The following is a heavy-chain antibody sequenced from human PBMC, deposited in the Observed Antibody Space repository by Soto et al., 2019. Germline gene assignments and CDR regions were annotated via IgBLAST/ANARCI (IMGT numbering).Heavy chain of an antibody. V-gene: IGHV3-30*15. CDR2: IAYDGSNE. J-gene: IGHJ6*02. CDR3: ASDLHRTGTSFYYYALDV. D-gene: IGHD1-7*01. Sequence: GGSLRLSCAASGFTFSRYAMHWVRQAPGKGPEWVAVIAYDGSNEYYADSVKGRFTISRDNSKNTVYLQMSSLRVDDSAMYYCASDLHRTGTSFYYYALDVWGQGTTVTVSS. CDR1: GFTFSRYA.